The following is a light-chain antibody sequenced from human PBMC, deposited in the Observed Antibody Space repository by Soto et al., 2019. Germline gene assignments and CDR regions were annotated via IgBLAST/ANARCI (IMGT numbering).Light chain of an antibody. J-gene: IGKJ1*01. CDR1: QSISRY. CDR3: QQTYNLPRT. Sequence: DLQITQSPSSLSAPVGDRVTVTRRTSQSISRYLNLYQQKPGKAPNLLISAASTLQSGVPSRFSGSGSGTDFTLTISSLQPEDFATYYCQQTYNLPRTFGQGTKVDIK. V-gene: IGKV1-39*01. CDR2: AAS.